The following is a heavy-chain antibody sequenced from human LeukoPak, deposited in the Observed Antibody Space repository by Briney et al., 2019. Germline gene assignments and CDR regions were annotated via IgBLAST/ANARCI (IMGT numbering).Heavy chain of an antibody. J-gene: IGHJ6*03. CDR1: GFTLSDYY. V-gene: IGHV3-11*01. CDR3: ARVLAIFGLDTTDVYMDV. CDR2: ISSSGSTI. Sequence: GGSLRLSCAASGFTLSDYYMSWIRQAPGKGLEWVSYISSSGSTIYYADSVKGRFTISRDNAKNSLYLQMNSLRAEDTAVYYCARVLAIFGLDTTDVYMDVWGKGTTVTVSS. D-gene: IGHD3/OR15-3a*01.